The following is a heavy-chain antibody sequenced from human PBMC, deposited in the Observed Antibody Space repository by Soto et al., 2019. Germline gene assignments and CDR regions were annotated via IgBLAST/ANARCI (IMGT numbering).Heavy chain of an antibody. V-gene: IGHV1-69*13. CDR1: GGTFSSYA. CDR2: IIPIFGTA. D-gene: IGHD5-12*01. Sequence: ASVKVSCKASGGTFSSYAISWVRQAPGQGLEWMGGIIPIFGTANYAQKFQGRVTITADESTSTAYMELSSLRSEDTAVYYCARAHTADGYNSHFDYWGQGTLVTVSS. CDR3: ARAHTADGYNSHFDY. J-gene: IGHJ4*02.